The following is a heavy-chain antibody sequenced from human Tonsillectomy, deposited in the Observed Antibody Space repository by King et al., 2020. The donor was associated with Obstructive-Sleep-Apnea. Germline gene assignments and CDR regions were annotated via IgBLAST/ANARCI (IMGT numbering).Heavy chain of an antibody. CDR3: TCDSSGYTAGHFDY. J-gene: IGHJ4*02. D-gene: IGHD3-22*01. CDR2: IRSKAYGGTT. CDR1: GFTFGDYA. Sequence: VQLVESGGGLVQPGRSLRLSCTASGFTFGDYAMSWFRQAPGKGLEWVGFIRSKAYGGTTEYAASVKGRFTISRDYSKSIAYLQMNSLKTEDTAVYYCTCDSSGYTAGHFDYWGQGTLVTVSS. V-gene: IGHV3-49*03.